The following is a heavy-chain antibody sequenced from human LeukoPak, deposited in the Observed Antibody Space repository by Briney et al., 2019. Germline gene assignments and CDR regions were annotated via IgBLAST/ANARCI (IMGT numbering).Heavy chain of an antibody. V-gene: IGHV3-53*01. D-gene: IGHD4-17*01. CDR3: ARSLSSFGGDYVPHFDY. Sequence: GGSLRLSYAASGFTVSSNYMSGVRQAPGKGLEWFSVIYSGGSTHYADSVKGRCTISRGNPKTTLSLQMISLRAEDTAVSYCARSLSSFGGDYVPHFDYWGQGTLVTVSS. CDR2: IYSGGST. CDR1: GFTVSSNY. J-gene: IGHJ4*02.